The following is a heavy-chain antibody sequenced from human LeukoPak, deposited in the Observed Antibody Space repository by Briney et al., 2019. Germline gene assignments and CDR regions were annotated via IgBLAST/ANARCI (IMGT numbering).Heavy chain of an antibody. J-gene: IGHJ4*02. V-gene: IGHV3-30-3*01. CDR2: ISYDGSNK. Sequence: SGGSLRLSCAASGFTFSSYAMHWVRQAPGKGLEWVAVISYDGSNKYYADSVKGRFTISRDNSKNTLYLQMNSLRAEDTAVYYCARGFGSSGYFYYFDYWGQGTLVTVSS. CDR3: ARGFGSSGYFYYFDY. CDR1: GFTFSSYA. D-gene: IGHD3-22*01.